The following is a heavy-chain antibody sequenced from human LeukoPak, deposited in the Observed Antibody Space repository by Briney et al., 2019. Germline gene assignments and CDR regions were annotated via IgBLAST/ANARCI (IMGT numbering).Heavy chain of an antibody. CDR3: AREPPGQSIAARPLDY. CDR1: GYTFTSYY. Sequence: ASVKVSCKASGYTFTSYYMHWVRQAPGQGLEWMGIINPSGGSTSYAQKFQGRVTMTRDMSTSTVYMELSSLRSEDTAVYYCAREPPGQSIAARPLDYWGQGTLVTDSS. D-gene: IGHD6-6*01. V-gene: IGHV1-46*01. J-gene: IGHJ4*02. CDR2: INPSGGST.